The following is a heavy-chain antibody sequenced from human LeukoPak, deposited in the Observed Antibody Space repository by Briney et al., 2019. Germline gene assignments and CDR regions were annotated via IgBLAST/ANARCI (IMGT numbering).Heavy chain of an antibody. CDR2: IYPGDSDI. V-gene: IGHV5-51*01. D-gene: IGHD4-17*01. CDR1: GYSFSTYR. CDR3: ARGGTTVTTILPFDF. Sequence: GESLKISCKGSGYSFSTYRIGWVRQMPGKGLEWMGIIYPGDSDIRYSPSFQGQVTMSVDKSIRTAHLQWNSLEASDTGMYYCARGGTTVTTILPFDFWGQGTLVTASS. J-gene: IGHJ4*02.